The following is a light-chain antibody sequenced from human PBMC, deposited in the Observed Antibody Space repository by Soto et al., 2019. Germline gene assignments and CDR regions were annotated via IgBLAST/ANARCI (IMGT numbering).Light chain of an antibody. V-gene: IGKV1-5*02. CDR2: AAS. J-gene: IGKJ1*01. CDR3: QQYNSYS. Sequence: DIQMTQSPSTLPASVGDRVTIICRASQSISNWLAWYQQKPGKAPKRLIYAASSLQSGVPSRFSGSGSGTEFTLTISSLQPDDFATYYCQQYNSYSFGQGTKVDIK. CDR1: QSISNW.